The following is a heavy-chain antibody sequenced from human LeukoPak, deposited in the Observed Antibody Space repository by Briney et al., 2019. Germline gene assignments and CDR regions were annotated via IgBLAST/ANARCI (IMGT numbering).Heavy chain of an antibody. CDR3: ASLMSHSSGWQEFQPDKYYFDY. CDR2: IYPGDSDT. Sequence: GESLKISCKGSGYSFTSYWIGWVRQMAGKGLEWMGIIYPGDSDTRYSPSFQGQVTISADKSISTAYLQWSSLKASDTAMYYCASLMSHSSGWQEFQPDKYYFDYWGQGTLVTVSS. V-gene: IGHV5-51*01. D-gene: IGHD6-19*01. J-gene: IGHJ4*02. CDR1: GYSFTSYW.